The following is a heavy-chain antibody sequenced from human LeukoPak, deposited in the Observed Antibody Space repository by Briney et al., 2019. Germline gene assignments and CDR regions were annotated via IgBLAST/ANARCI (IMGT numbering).Heavy chain of an antibody. J-gene: IGHJ5*02. CDR3: ARDPDSSGWYHWFDP. Sequence: PGGSLRLSCAASGFTFSSYAMHWVRQAPGKGLEGVAVISYDGSNKYYADSVKGRFTISRDNSKNTLYLQMNSLRAEDTAVYYCARDPDSSGWYHWFDPWGQGTLVTVSS. CDR1: GFTFSSYA. CDR2: ISYDGSNK. D-gene: IGHD6-19*01. V-gene: IGHV3-30-3*01.